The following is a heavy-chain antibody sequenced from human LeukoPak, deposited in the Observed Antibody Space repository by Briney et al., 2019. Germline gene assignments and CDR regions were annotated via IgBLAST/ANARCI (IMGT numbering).Heavy chain of an antibody. CDR1: GYSFTSYW. CDR3: ARQAGIYDFWSGYHQCYFDY. CDR2: IYPGDSDT. D-gene: IGHD3-3*01. V-gene: IGHV5-51*01. J-gene: IGHJ4*02. Sequence: GESLKISCKGSGYSFTSYWIGWVRQMPGKGLEWMGIIYPGDSDTRYSPSFQGQVTISADKSISTAYLQWSSLKASDTAMYYCARQAGIYDFWSGYHQCYFDYWGQGTLVTVSS.